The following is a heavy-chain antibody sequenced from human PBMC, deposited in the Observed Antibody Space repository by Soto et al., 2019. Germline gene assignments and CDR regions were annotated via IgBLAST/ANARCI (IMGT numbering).Heavy chain of an antibody. J-gene: IGHJ4*02. CDR1: GGSISSGGYY. D-gene: IGHD3-3*02. CDR2: SYYSGST. Sequence: SETLSLTCTVSGGSISSGGYYWSWIRQHPGKGLEWIGYSYYSGSTCYNPCLKSRVTISVDTSKNHYSLKLSSVTAADTAVYYCARSGGIFGRYYFDYWGQGALVTVSS. V-gene: IGHV4-31*03. CDR3: ARSGGIFGRYYFDY.